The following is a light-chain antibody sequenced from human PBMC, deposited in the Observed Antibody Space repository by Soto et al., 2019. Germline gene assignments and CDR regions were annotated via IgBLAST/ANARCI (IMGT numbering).Light chain of an antibody. CDR3: QQGESFPLT. J-gene: IGKJ4*01. Sequence: DIQMTQSPSFVSAFVGDRVTITCRTSQGIGSWLAWYQQKPGKATKLLIYAASTLQSGVPSRFSGSRSGTDFTLTISSLQPEDFATYYCQQGESFPLTFGGGTKVEMK. CDR1: QGIGSW. V-gene: IGKV1-12*01. CDR2: AAS.